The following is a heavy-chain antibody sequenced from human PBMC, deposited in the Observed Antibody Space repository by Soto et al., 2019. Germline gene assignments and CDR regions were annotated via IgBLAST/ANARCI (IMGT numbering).Heavy chain of an antibody. CDR2: INHSGST. CDR1: GGSFSGYY. Sequence: SETLSLTCVVYGGSFSGYYWSWIRQPPGKGLEWIGEINHSGSTNYNPSLKSRVTISVDTSKNQFSLKLSSVTAADTAVYYCARDRDWAFAYWGQGTLVTVSS. V-gene: IGHV4-34*01. CDR3: ARDRDWAFAY. D-gene: IGHD3-9*01. J-gene: IGHJ4*02.